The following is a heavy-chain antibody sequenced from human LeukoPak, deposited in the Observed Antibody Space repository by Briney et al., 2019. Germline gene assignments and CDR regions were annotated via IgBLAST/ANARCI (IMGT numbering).Heavy chain of an antibody. V-gene: IGHV3-33*06. Sequence: GGSLRLSCAASGFIFTDYGFHWVHQAPGKGLEWVAAIWSDATNMYYANSVKGRFFIQRDDYQNAVYLELSSLRADDTAVYYYAKDAQRGFDYSNSFQYWGQGSLVTVSS. CDR3: AKDAQRGFDYSNSFQY. D-gene: IGHD4-11*01. J-gene: IGHJ4*02. CDR2: IWSDATNM. CDR1: GFIFTDYG.